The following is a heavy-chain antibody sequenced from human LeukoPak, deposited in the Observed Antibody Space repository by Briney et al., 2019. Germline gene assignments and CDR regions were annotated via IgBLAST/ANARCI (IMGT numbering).Heavy chain of an antibody. D-gene: IGHD3-22*01. CDR2: ISGSGGST. CDR3: AKDTYYYDSIGYLDY. CDR1: GFTFSSYA. Sequence: GGSLRLSCAASGFTFSSYAMSWVRQAPGKGLEWVSAISGSGGSTYYADSVKGRFTISRDNSKNTLYLQMNSLRAEDTAVYYCAKDTYYYDSIGYLDYWGQGTLVTVSS. V-gene: IGHV3-23*01. J-gene: IGHJ4*02.